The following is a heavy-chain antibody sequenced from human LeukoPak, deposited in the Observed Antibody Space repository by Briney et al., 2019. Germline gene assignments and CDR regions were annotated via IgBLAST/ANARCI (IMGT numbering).Heavy chain of an antibody. J-gene: IGHJ3*02. D-gene: IGHD4-17*01. Sequence: KPSETLSLTCTVSGGSISSYYWSWIRQPPGKGLEWIGYIYYSGSTNYNPSLKSRVTISVDTSKNQFSLKLSSVTAADTAVYYCARDSGKYGDYGRVAFDIWGQGTMVTVSS. V-gene: IGHV4-59*01. CDR1: GGSISSYY. CDR3: ARDSGKYGDYGRVAFDI. CDR2: IYYSGST.